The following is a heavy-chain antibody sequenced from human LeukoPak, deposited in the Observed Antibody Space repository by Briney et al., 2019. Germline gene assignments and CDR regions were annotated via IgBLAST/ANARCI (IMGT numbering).Heavy chain of an antibody. CDR3: GRDPSNTSGRLQYFDL. D-gene: IGHD6-19*01. J-gene: IGHJ2*01. Sequence: ASVKVSCKASGYTYTHHGITWVPHAPQQRLEWMGWISAYNGDTKYTQNLQGRVTITTDASTTTAYMELRSFESDDTAVYFWGRDPSNTSGRLQYFDLGGGGTLVTVS. CDR1: GYTYTHHG. CDR2: ISAYNGDT. V-gene: IGHV1-18*01.